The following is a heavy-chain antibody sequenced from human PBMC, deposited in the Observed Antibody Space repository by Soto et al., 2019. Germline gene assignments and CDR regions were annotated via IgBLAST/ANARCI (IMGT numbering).Heavy chain of an antibody. CDR1: GGSVTNGIYY. D-gene: IGHD3-10*01. CDR2: IYYRGTT. J-gene: IGHJ6*02. Sequence: SETLSLTCTVSGGSVTNGIYYWSWIRQSPGRGLEWIGYIYYRGTTKYNPSLESRVSISVDTPKNQFSLNLSSVTAADTAVYYCVRDSRRTGVKYYYGFDAWGQGTTVTVSS. CDR3: VRDSRRTGVKYYYGFDA. V-gene: IGHV4-61*01.